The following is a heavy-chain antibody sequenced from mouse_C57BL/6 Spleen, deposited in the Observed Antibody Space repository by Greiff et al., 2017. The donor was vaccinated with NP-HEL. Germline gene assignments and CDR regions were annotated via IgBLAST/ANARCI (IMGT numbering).Heavy chain of an antibody. D-gene: IGHD2-5*01. V-gene: IGHV1-50*01. J-gene: IGHJ4*01. CDR1: GYTFTSYW. CDR2: IDPSDSYT. CDR3: ATYSNYYAMDY. Sequence: QVQLQQPGAELVKPGASVKLSCKASGYTFTSYWMQWVKQRPGRGLEWIGAIDPSDSYTNYNQKFKGKATLTVDTSSITAYMQLSSLTCEDSAVYYCATYSNYYAMDYWGKGTSVTVAS.